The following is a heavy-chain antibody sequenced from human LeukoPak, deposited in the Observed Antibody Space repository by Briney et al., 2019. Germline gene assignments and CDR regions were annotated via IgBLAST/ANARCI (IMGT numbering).Heavy chain of an antibody. D-gene: IGHD3-3*01. CDR2: ISNSADVT. J-gene: IGHJ4*02. Sequence: GGTLRLSCAASGFNFSDYGMIWVRQAPGKGLEWVSGISNSADVTYYADSVKGRFTISRDKSKNTLYLQMNSLRAEDTALYYCAKDFWSGYYSGYFDYWGQGTLVTVSS. CDR1: GFNFSDYG. V-gene: IGHV3-23*01. CDR3: AKDFWSGYYSGYFDY.